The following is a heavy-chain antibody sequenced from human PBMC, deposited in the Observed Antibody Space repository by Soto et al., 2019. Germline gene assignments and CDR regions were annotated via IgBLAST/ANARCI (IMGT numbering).Heavy chain of an antibody. J-gene: IGHJ4*02. CDR1: GFTFSTYT. D-gene: IGHD3-16*01. V-gene: IGHV3-64*04. CDR2: IISNGGKT. Sequence: GGSLRLSCSASGFTFSTYTMHWVRQAPGKGLEYVSSIISNGGKTYYADSVKGRFSISRDNSKNTVYLQMNSLRAEDTAVYYCAKAMMGQSAYWGQGTLVTVSS. CDR3: AKAMMGQSAY.